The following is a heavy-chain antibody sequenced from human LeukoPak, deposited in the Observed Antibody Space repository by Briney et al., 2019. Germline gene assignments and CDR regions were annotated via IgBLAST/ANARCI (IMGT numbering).Heavy chain of an antibody. Sequence: GGSLRLSCAASGFTFSSYSMNWVRQAPGKGLEWDSPISSSSSYIYYADSVKGRFTISRDNAKNSLYLQMNSLRAEDTAVYYCARGAYCGGDCYSSDFDYWGQGTLVTVSS. D-gene: IGHD2-21*02. CDR1: GFTFSSYS. J-gene: IGHJ4*02. CDR3: ARGAYCGGDCYSSDFDY. V-gene: IGHV3-21*01. CDR2: ISSSSSYI.